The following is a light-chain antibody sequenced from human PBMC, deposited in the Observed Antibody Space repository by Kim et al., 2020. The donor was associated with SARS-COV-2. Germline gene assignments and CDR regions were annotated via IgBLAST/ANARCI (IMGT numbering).Light chain of an antibody. Sequence: ELTQPPSASWTPGQRVTISCSGSNSNIGRNAVNWFHQLPGTAPQLLIYFNNQRPSGVPDRFSGSKSGTSASLAISGLQSEDEADYYCASWDGSLSAWVFGGGTKLTVL. J-gene: IGLJ3*02. V-gene: IGLV1-44*01. CDR3: ASWDGSLSAWV. CDR1: NSNIGRNA. CDR2: FNN.